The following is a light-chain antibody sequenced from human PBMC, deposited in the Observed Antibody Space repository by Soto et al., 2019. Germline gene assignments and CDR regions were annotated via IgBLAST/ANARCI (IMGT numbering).Light chain of an antibody. V-gene: IGLV2-11*01. CDR1: SSDVGGYKH. CDR3: CSYAGRYTYV. Sequence: QSVLTQPRSVSGSPGQSVSISCTGTSSDVGGYKHVSWYQHHPGKAPKLMIFDVIKRPSGVPDRFSGSKSGNTASLTISGLQAEDEADYYCCSYAGRYTYVFGTGTKVTVL. CDR2: DVI. J-gene: IGLJ1*01.